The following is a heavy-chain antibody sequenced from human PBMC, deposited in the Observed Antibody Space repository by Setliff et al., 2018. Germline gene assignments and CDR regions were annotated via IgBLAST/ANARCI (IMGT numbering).Heavy chain of an antibody. CDR1: GGTFNNYP. D-gene: IGHD3-16*01. CDR3: ARELRSPFWHIDF. V-gene: IGHV1-69*13. CDR2: LIPILRKT. J-gene: IGHJ4*02. Sequence: SVKVSCKASGGTFNNYPISWVRQAPGQGLEWMGRLIPILRKTNYAENFQGRVSITADGSTNTVHMEVTSLRTEDTAVYYCARELRSPFWHIDFWGQGTLVTVSS.